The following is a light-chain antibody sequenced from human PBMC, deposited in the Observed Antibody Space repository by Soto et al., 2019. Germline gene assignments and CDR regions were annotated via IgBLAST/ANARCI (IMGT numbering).Light chain of an antibody. CDR2: GAS. J-gene: IGKJ1*01. CDR1: QSFNSNY. CDR3: HQYGSSPRT. V-gene: IGKV3-20*01. Sequence: EIWLTQFPGTLSLSPGERATLSCTASQSFNSNYLAWYQQEPGQAPRLLIYGASTRATGIPDRFSGSGSGTDSTLTISRLEPEDFAVYYCHQYGSSPRTFGPGTKVDIK.